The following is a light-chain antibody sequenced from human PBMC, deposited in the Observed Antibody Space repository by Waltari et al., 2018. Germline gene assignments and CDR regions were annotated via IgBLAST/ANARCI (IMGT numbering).Light chain of an antibody. CDR2: GTY. V-gene: IGKV3-20*01. Sequence: ELVLTQSPGTLSLSPGERATLSCGASQSVSSNDLAWYQQKPGQAPRVLIYGTYNRATGIPDRFSGSGSGTDFTLTISRLEPEDFAVYYCQQYGSWTFGQGTKVEIK. CDR1: QSVSSND. J-gene: IGKJ1*01. CDR3: QQYGSWT.